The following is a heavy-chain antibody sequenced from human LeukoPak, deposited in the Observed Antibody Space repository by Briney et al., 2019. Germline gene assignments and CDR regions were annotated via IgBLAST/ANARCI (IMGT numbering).Heavy chain of an antibody. CDR3: AKGGRGYSGYDLDY. J-gene: IGHJ4*02. Sequence: GGSLRLSCAASGFTFSSYGMHWVRQAPGKGLEWVAFIRYDGSNKYYADSVKGRFTISRDNSKNTLYLPMNGLRAEDTAVYYCAKGGRGYSGYDLDYWGQGTLVTVSS. CDR1: GFTFSSYG. CDR2: IRYDGSNK. D-gene: IGHD5-12*01. V-gene: IGHV3-30*02.